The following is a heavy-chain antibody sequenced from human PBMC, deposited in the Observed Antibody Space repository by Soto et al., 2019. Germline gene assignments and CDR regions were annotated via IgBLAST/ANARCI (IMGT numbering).Heavy chain of an antibody. Sequence: SVKVSCKASGGTFSSYAISWVRQAPGQGLEWMGGIIPIFGTANYAQKFQGRVTITADKSTSTAYMELSSLRSEDTAVYYCARERTGIAVAGMSWFDPWGQGTLVTVSS. CDR2: IIPIFGTA. V-gene: IGHV1-69*06. J-gene: IGHJ5*02. D-gene: IGHD6-19*01. CDR1: GGTFSSYA. CDR3: ARERTGIAVAGMSWFDP.